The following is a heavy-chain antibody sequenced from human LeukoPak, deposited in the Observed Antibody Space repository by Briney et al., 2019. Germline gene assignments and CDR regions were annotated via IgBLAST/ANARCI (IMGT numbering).Heavy chain of an antibody. CDR2: INSDGSRT. D-gene: IGHD6-19*01. J-gene: IGHJ3*02. CDR1: GFTFSNYC. V-gene: IGHV3-74*01. CDR3: ARPETQYSSGLDGFDI. Sequence: PGGSLRLSCAASGFTFSNYCMHWVRQPPDKGLEWVSRINSDGSRTTYADSVKGRFTISRDNAKNTLYLQMNSLRTEDTAVYYCARPETQYSSGLDGFDIWGQGTMVTVSS.